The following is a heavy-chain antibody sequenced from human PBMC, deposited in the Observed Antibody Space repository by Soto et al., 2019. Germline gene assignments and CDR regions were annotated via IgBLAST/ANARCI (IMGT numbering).Heavy chain of an antibody. CDR2: ISWNSGSI. Sequence: SLKISCAASGFTFDDYAMHWVRQAPGKGLEWVSGISWNSGSIGYADSVKGRFTISRDNAKNSLYLQMNSLRAEDTALYYCAKDADAHTTDPEKNWFDPWGQGTLVTVSS. V-gene: IGHV3-9*01. J-gene: IGHJ5*02. CDR3: AKDADAHTTDPEKNWFDP. D-gene: IGHD1-1*01. CDR1: GFTFDDYA.